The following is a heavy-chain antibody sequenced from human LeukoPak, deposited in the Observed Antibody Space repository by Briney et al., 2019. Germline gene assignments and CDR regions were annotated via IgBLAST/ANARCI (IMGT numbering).Heavy chain of an antibody. CDR1: GGSFSGYY. V-gene: IGHV4-34*01. J-gene: IGHJ5*02. CDR3: ARGPSKKWQLVRWFDP. CDR2: INHSGST. Sequence: SETLSLTCAAYGGSFSGYYWSWIRQPPGKGLEWIGEINHSGSTNYNPSLKSRVTISVDTSKNQFSLKLSSVTAAHTAVYYCARGPSKKWQLVRWFDPWGQGTLVTVSS. D-gene: IGHD6-6*01.